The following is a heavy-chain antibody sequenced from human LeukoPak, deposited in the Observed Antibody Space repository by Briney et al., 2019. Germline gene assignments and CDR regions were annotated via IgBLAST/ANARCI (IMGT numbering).Heavy chain of an antibody. J-gene: IGHJ6*03. V-gene: IGHV3-7*01. CDR3: ARDRESGYDNYYYYMDV. CDR1: GFTFSSYW. CDR2: IKQDGSEK. D-gene: IGHD5-12*01. Sequence: GGSLRLSCAASGFTFSSYWMSWVRQAPGKGLEWVANIKQDGSEKYYVDSVKGRFTISRDNSKNTLYLQMNSLRAEDTAVYYCARDRESGYDNYYYYMDVWGKGTTVTVSS.